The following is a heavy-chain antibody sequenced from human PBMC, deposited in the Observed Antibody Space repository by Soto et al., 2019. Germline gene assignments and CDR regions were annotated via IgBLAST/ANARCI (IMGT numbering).Heavy chain of an antibody. Sequence: GGSLRLSCAASGFTFSSYAMHWVRQAPGKGLEWVAVISYDGSNKYYADSVKGRFTISRDNSKNTLYLQMNSLRAEDTAVYYCARDPSQDYGDYDLLAEYFQHWGQGTLVTVSS. CDR1: GFTFSSYA. J-gene: IGHJ1*01. CDR2: ISYDGSNK. CDR3: ARDPSQDYGDYDLLAEYFQH. D-gene: IGHD4-17*01. V-gene: IGHV3-30-3*01.